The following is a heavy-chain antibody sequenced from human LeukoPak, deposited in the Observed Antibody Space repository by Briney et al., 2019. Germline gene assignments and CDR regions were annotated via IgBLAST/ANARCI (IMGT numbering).Heavy chain of an antibody. CDR1: GFTFSAYA. D-gene: IGHD6-13*01. V-gene: IGHV3-30*18. Sequence: GRSLRLSCAASGFTFSAYAIHWVRQTPGKGLEWVAVISNDGSNEYYADSVQGRFTISRDNSKNTLYLQMNSLRVEDTAVYYCAKGSSNWLDHYYFDFWGQGTLVTVSS. CDR2: ISNDGSNE. CDR3: AKGSSNWLDHYYFDF. J-gene: IGHJ4*02.